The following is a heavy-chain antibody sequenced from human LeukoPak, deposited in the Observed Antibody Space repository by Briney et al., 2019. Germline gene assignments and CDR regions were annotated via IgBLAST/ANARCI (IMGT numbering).Heavy chain of an antibody. Sequence: ASVKVSCKASGGTFSSYAISWVRQAPGQGLEWMGGIIPIFGTANYAQKFQGRVTMTRDTSISTAYMELSRLRSDDTAVYYCAREGVVGATVYFDYWGQGTLVTVSS. D-gene: IGHD1-26*01. V-gene: IGHV1-69*05. J-gene: IGHJ4*02. CDR3: AREGVVGATVYFDY. CDR2: IIPIFGTA. CDR1: GGTFSSYA.